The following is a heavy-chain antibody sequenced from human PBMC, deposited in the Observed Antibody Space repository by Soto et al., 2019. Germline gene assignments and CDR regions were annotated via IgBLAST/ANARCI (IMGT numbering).Heavy chain of an antibody. CDR1: GGSITSYY. CDR3: ARVYPRYCSGGSCHPPLDL. Sequence: QVQLQESGPGLVKPSETLSLTCTVSGGSITSYYWSWIRQPPGKGLEWIGYIYYSETTNYNPSLKSRVTISLDTSKNQFSLKLSSVTAADTAVYYCARVYPRYCSGGSCHPPLDLWGRGTLVTVSS. J-gene: IGHJ2*01. CDR2: IYYSETT. V-gene: IGHV4-59*01. D-gene: IGHD2-15*01.